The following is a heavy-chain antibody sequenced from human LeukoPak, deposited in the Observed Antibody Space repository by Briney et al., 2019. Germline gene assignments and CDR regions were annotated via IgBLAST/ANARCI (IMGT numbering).Heavy chain of an antibody. Sequence: PSQTLSLTCTVSGGSISSGDYYWSWIRQPPGKGLEWIGYIYYSGSTYYNPSLKSRVTISVDTSKNQFSLKLSSVTAADTAVYYCARALIGYCSSTSCYTYFDYWGQGTLVTVSS. CDR3: ARALIGYCSSTSCYTYFDY. V-gene: IGHV4-30-4*08. D-gene: IGHD2-2*02. CDR2: IYYSGST. J-gene: IGHJ4*02. CDR1: GGSISSGDYY.